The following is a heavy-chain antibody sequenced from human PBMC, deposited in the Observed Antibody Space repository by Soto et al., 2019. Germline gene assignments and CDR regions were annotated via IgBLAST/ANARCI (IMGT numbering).Heavy chain of an antibody. CDR3: ARLGPYASGSYSFRYNWFDP. CDR2: IFYDGSNK. V-gene: IGHV3-30*14. CDR1: GFTFSSYD. Sequence: GGSLRLSCAASGFTFSSYDMHWVRQAPGKGLEWGAVIFYDGSNKYYAVSVKGRFTISRDNSKNTVYLQMNSLRAEDTAVYYCARLGPYASGSYSFRYNWFDPWGQGTLVTVSS. D-gene: IGHD3-10*01. J-gene: IGHJ5*02.